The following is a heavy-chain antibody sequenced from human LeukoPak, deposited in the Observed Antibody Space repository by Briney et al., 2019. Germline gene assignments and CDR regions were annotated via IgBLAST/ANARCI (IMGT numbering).Heavy chain of an antibody. D-gene: IGHD1-26*01. V-gene: IGHV4-59*01. CDR1: GGSISSYY. Sequence: PSETLSLTCTVSGGSISSYYWSWIRQPPGKGLEWIGHIYYSGSTNYNPSLKSRVTISVDTSNNQFSLKLGSVTTADTAVYYCATDRNSGKYYDYWGQGTLVSVSS. CDR3: ATDRNSGKYYDY. CDR2: IYYSGST. J-gene: IGHJ4*02.